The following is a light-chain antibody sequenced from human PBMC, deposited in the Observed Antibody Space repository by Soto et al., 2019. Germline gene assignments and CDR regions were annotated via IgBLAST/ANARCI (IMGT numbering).Light chain of an antibody. Sequence: QSALTQPPSASWSPGQSVTISCTGTRSDVGGYNFVSWYQQHPGKAPKLIIYEVTKRPSGVPDRFSGSKSGNTASLTVSGLQADDEAHYYCSSYAGSNNRYVFGTGTQLTVL. J-gene: IGLJ1*01. V-gene: IGLV2-8*01. CDR1: RSDVGGYNF. CDR2: EVT. CDR3: SSYAGSNNRYV.